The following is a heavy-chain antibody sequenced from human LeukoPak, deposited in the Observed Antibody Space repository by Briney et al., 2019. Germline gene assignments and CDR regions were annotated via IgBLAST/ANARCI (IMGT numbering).Heavy chain of an antibody. V-gene: IGHV3-21*01. CDR1: GFTFSSYS. CDR3: ASTDEDSSGWYFNY. Sequence: GRSLRLSCAASGFTFSSYSMNWVRQAPGKGLEWVSSISSSSSYIYYADSVKGRFTISRDSAKNSLYLQMNSLRAEDTAVYYCASTDEDSSGWYFNYWGQGTLVTVSS. J-gene: IGHJ4*02. D-gene: IGHD6-19*01. CDR2: ISSSSSYI.